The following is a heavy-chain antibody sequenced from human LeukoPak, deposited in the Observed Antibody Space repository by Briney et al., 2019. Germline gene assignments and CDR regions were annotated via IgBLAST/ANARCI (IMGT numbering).Heavy chain of an antibody. J-gene: IGHJ6*02. CDR1: GFTFSSYG. Sequence: SGGSLRLSCAASGFTFSSYGMHWVRQAPGKGLEWVAVIWYDGSNKYYADSVKGRFTISRDNSKNTLYLQMNGLRAEDTAVYYCARDVGQWLVRYYYGMDVWGQGTTVTVSS. V-gene: IGHV3-33*01. CDR2: IWYDGSNK. D-gene: IGHD6-19*01. CDR3: ARDVGQWLVRYYYGMDV.